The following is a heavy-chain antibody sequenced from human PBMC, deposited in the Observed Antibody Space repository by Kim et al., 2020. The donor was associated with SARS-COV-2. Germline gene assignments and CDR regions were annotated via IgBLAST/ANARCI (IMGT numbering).Heavy chain of an antibody. CDR2: IYYSGST. CDR1: GGSISSSSYY. J-gene: IGHJ4*02. V-gene: IGHV4-39*01. CDR3: ARNSLAAAGIDY. Sequence: SETLSLTCTVSGGSISSSSYYWGWIRQPPGKGLEWIGSIYYSGSTYYNPSLKSRVTISVDTSKNQFSLKLSSVTAADTAVYYCARNSLAAAGIDYWGQGTLVTV. D-gene: IGHD6-13*01.